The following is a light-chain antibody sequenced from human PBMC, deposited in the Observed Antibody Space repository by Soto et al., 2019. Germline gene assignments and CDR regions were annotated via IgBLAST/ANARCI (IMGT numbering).Light chain of an antibody. V-gene: IGKV1-5*03. Sequence: DIQMTQSPSTLSASVGDRVTITCRASQSISSWLAWYQQKPGRAPKLLIYKASSLETGVPSRCSGSRSGTDFTLTVSSLQPDDFARYYCQQYGSSSPWTFGPGTKVEIK. CDR3: QQYGSSSPWT. J-gene: IGKJ1*01. CDR1: QSISSW. CDR2: KAS.